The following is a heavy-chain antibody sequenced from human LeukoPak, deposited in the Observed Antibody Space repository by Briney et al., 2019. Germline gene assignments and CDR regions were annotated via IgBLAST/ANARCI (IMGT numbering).Heavy chain of an antibody. V-gene: IGHV2-5*02. J-gene: IGHJ4*02. D-gene: IGHD3-16*01. CDR3: AHRRGDCNLDY. CDR1: GFSLSTSGVG. Sequence: SGRTLMQPTQTLTLTCIFSGFSLSTSGVGVGWIRQPPGKALEWLGIIYWDDDKRYNPSLKSRLSITKDTSKNQVVLTMTNTDPVDTAIYYCAHRRGDCNLDYWGQGALGTVSS. CDR2: IYWDDDK.